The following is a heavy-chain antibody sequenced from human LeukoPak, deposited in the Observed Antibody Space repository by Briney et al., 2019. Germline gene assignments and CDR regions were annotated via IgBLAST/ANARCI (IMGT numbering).Heavy chain of an antibody. J-gene: IGHJ5*02. CDR3: ARGAVAQLEPYFPWGPNWFDP. Sequence: ASVKVSCKASGYTFTGYYMHWVRQAPRQGLEWMGRINPNSGGTNYAQKFQGRVTMTRDTSISTAYMELSRLRSDDTAVYYCARGAVAQLEPYFPWGPNWFDPWGQGTLVTVSS. CDR1: GYTFTGYY. CDR2: INPNSGGT. V-gene: IGHV1-2*06. D-gene: IGHD1-1*01.